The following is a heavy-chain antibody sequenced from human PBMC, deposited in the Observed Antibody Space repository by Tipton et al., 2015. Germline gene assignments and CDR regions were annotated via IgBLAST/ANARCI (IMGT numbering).Heavy chain of an antibody. Sequence: TLSLTCTVSGGSISSITWWTWVRQPPNKGLEWIGQIYHSADTNYNPSLRGRVTMSVDTSKGQFSLNLSSVTAADTAVYYCARGGNNWFDPWGRGTLVTVSS. V-gene: IGHV4-4*02. CDR1: GGSISSITW. J-gene: IGHJ5*02. CDR3: ARGGNNWFDP. D-gene: IGHD2-15*01. CDR2: IYHSADT.